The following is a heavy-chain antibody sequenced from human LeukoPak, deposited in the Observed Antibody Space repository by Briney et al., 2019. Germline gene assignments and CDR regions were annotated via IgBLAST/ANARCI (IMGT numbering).Heavy chain of an antibody. Sequence: ASVKVSCKASGYTFTGYYMHWVRQAPGQGLEWMGIINPSGASTNYAQKFQGRVTMTRDTSTSTVYMELSSLRSEDTAVYYCARGAWPVAYYDSSGHLHYFDYWGQGTLVTVSS. V-gene: IGHV1-46*01. CDR2: INPSGAST. CDR3: ARGAWPVAYYDSSGHLHYFDY. D-gene: IGHD3-22*01. J-gene: IGHJ4*02. CDR1: GYTFTGYY.